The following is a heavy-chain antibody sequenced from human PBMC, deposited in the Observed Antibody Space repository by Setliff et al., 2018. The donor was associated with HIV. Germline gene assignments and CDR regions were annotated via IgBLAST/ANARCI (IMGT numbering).Heavy chain of an antibody. CDR1: GASISGFH. CDR3: ARGLYDNSGHLDS. Sequence: SETLSLTCTVSGASISGFHWSWIRQPPGKGLQWIGYIYTSGPTNYNPSLESRVTISVDTSKNQFSLKLSSVTAADTAVYYCARGLYDNSGHLDSWGQGTLVTVSS. J-gene: IGHJ5*01. V-gene: IGHV4-4*09. CDR2: IYTSGPT. D-gene: IGHD3-22*01.